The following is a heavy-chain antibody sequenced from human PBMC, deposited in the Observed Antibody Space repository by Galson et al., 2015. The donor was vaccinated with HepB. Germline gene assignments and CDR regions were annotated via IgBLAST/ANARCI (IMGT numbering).Heavy chain of an antibody. CDR2: ISSSGASA. V-gene: IGHV3-11*01. CDR3: ARSYSSSWFIYFQH. CDR1: GFIFSGYT. J-gene: IGHJ1*01. D-gene: IGHD6-13*01. Sequence: SLRLSCAASGFIFSGYTMGWVRQAPGKGLEWVSYISSSGASAYYADSVKGRFTISRDNAKNSLYLQMNSLRAEDTAVYYCARSYSSSWFIYFQHWGQGTLVTVSS.